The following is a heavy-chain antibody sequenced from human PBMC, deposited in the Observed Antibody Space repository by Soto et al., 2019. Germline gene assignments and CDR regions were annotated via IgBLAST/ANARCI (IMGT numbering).Heavy chain of an antibody. CDR2: INWNGGGT. V-gene: IGHV3-20*01. D-gene: IGHD6-6*01. J-gene: IGHJ3*01. CDR1: GFTFDDYG. Sequence: EVQLVESGGRVVPPGGSLRLSCAASGFTFDDYGMSWVRQVPGKGLEWVCGINWNGGGTGFADSVKGRFTISRDNAKNSLYLQMNSLRAEDTALYHCARTIVARAENDAFAFWCQGTMVTVSS. CDR3: ARTIVARAENDAFAF.